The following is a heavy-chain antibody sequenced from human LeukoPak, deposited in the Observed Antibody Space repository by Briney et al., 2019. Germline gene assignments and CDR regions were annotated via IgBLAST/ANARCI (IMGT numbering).Heavy chain of an antibody. CDR3: AKDVFLGVYYDSSGYGY. D-gene: IGHD3-22*01. V-gene: IGHV3-23*01. J-gene: IGHJ4*02. CDR2: ISGSGGST. CDR1: GFTFSSYA. Sequence: GGSLRLSCAASGFTFSSYAMSWVRQAPGKGLEWVSAISGSGGSTYYADSVKGRFTISRDNSKKTLYLQMNSLRAEDTAVYYCAKDVFLGVYYDSSGYGYWGQGTLVTVSS.